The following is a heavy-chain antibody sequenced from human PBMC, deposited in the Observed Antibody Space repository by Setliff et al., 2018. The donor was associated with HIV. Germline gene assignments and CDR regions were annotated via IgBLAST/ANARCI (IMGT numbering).Heavy chain of an antibody. Sequence: SETLSLTCAVFGGSFTDIGGSFTDYYWIWTRQPPGKGLEWIGEINHSGSTHYNPSLKSRFTISVDTSRNHFSLKLISVTAADTAVYYCAREITYDYVWGSFRQGAFDIWGQGTLVTVSS. CDR3: AREITYDYVWGSFRQGAFDI. CDR1: GGSFTDIGGSFTDYY. D-gene: IGHD3-16*01. CDR2: INHSGST. J-gene: IGHJ3*02. V-gene: IGHV4-34*01.